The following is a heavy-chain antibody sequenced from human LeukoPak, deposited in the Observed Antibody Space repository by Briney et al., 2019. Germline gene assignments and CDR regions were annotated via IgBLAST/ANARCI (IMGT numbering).Heavy chain of an antibody. Sequence: GGSLRLSCAASGFTFSSYSMNWVRQAPGKGLEWVSSISSSSSYIYYADSVKGRVTISRDNAKNSLYLQMNSLRAEDTAVYYCARDSPPAGGDGETVWADAFDIWGQGTMVTVSS. D-gene: IGHD3-16*01. V-gene: IGHV3-21*01. CDR1: GFTFSSYS. J-gene: IGHJ3*02. CDR3: ARDSPPAGGDGETVWADAFDI. CDR2: ISSSSSYI.